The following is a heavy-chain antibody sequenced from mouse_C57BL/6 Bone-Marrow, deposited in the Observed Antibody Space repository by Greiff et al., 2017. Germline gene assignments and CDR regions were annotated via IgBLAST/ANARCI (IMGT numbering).Heavy chain of an antibody. Sequence: EVKLMESGGGLVQPKGSLKLSCAASGFSFNNYAMNWVRQAPGKGLEWVARIRSKSNNYATYYADSVKDRFTISRDDSESMLYLQMNNLKTEDTAMYYWGRQPGYDRLWYFDVWGKGTTVTVSS. CDR1: GFSFNNYA. J-gene: IGHJ1*03. CDR2: IRSKSNNYAT. D-gene: IGHD2-2*01. V-gene: IGHV10-1*01. CDR3: GRQPGYDRLWYFDV.